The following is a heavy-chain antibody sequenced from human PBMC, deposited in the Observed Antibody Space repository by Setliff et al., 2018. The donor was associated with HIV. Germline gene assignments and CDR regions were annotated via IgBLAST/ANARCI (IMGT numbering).Heavy chain of an antibody. CDR2: ISSKRTSI. D-gene: IGHD4-17*01. J-gene: IGHJ6*03. CDR3: ARGPTTVTNYYYYYMDV. CDR1: GFTFSDYY. V-gene: IGHV3-11*04. Sequence: GGSLRLSCAASGFTFSDYYMSWIRQAPGKGLEWISYISSKRTSIYYADSVKARFTISRDNDRNSLYLQMNGLRAEDTAVYYCARGPTTVTNYYYYYMDVWGKGTTVTVSS.